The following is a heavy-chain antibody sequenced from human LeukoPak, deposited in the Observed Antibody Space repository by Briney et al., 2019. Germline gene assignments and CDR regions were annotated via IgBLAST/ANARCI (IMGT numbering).Heavy chain of an antibody. CDR3: ARTHYVWGNYQVPTFDS. CDR1: GFTLSSYS. V-gene: IGHV3-48*04. D-gene: IGHD3-16*02. Sequence: GGSLRLSCAASGFTLSSYSMNWVRQAPGKGLEWVSYISSSGDSMNYADSVKGRFTISRDNAKNSLYLRMNSLRVEDTAVYYCARTHYVWGNYQVPTFDSWGQGTLVTVSS. J-gene: IGHJ4*02. CDR2: ISSSGDSM.